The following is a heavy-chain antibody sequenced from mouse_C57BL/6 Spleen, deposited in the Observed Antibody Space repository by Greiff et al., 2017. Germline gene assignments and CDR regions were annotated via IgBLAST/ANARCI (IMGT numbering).Heavy chain of an antibody. V-gene: IGHV2-2*01. D-gene: IGHD1-1*01. CDR2: LWSGGST. Sequence: VQLQQSGPGLVQPSQSLSITCTVSGFSLTSYGVHWVRQSPGKGLEWLGVLWSGGSTDYNAAFISRLSISKDNSKSQVFFKMNSQQADDTAIYYCARGTITAVVADYFDYWGQGTTLTVSS. J-gene: IGHJ2*01. CDR3: ARGTITAVVADYFDY. CDR1: GFSLTSYG.